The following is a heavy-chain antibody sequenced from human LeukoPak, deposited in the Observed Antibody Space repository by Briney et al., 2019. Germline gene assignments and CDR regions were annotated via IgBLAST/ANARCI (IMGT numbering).Heavy chain of an antibody. D-gene: IGHD1-1*01. CDR3: ARAPGTKDDY. Sequence: PSETLSLTCTVSGGSISSYYMSWIRQAPGKGLEWVSYISSSGSTIYYADSVKGRFTISRDNAKNSLYLQMNSLRAEDTAVYYCARAPGTKDDYWGQGTLVTVSS. V-gene: IGHV3-11*04. CDR2: ISSSGSTI. J-gene: IGHJ4*02. CDR1: GGSISSYY.